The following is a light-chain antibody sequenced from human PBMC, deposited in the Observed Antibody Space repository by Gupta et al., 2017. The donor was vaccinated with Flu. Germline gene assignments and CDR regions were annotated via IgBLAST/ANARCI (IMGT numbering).Light chain of an antibody. CDR1: SSDGGGYNY. CDR2: DVR. V-gene: IGLV2-11*03. Sequence: QAVTISCTGTSSDGGGYNYVSWYQQHPGKAPKLMIYDVRKRPSGVPGRFSGSKSGNTASLTISGLQADDEDDYYCYSYGGSYRVFGGGTKLTVL. CDR3: YSYGGSYRV. J-gene: IGLJ3*02.